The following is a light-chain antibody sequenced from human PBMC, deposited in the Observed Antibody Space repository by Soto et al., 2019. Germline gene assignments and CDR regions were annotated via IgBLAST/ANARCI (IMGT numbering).Light chain of an antibody. CDR3: LQHHDYPWT. CDR1: QVIRND. CDR2: GAS. V-gene: IGKV1-17*01. Sequence: DIQMTQSPSSLSASLGDRVTITCRASQVIRNDLAWYQQKPGQAPKRLIFGASTLESGVPSRFSGSGSGTEFSLIIASLRPEDFATYFCLQHHDYPWTFGQGTKVDIK. J-gene: IGKJ1*01.